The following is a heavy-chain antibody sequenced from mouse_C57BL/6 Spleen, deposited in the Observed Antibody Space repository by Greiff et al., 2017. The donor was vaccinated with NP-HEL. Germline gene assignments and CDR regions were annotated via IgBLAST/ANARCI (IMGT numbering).Heavy chain of an antibody. CDR3: ARGEGSSAWFAY. CDR1: GFTFSSYG. V-gene: IGHV5-6*02. CDR2: ISSGGSYT. Sequence: EVKVVESGGDLVKPGGSLKLSCAASGFTFSSYGMSWVRQTPDKRLEWVATISSGGSYTYYPDSVKGRFTISRDNAKNTLYLQMSSLKSEDTAMYYCARGEGSSAWFAYWGQGTLVTVSA. J-gene: IGHJ3*01. D-gene: IGHD1-1*01.